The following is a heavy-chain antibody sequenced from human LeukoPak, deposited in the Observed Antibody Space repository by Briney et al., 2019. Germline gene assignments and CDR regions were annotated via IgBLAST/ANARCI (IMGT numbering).Heavy chain of an antibody. CDR1: GGSISSYY. Sequence: SETLSLTCTVSGGSISSYYWSWIRQPPGKGLEWIGYIYYSGSTNYNPSLKSRVTISVDTSKNQFSLKLSSVTAADTAVYYCARGDYDILTGPNAVSLWGQGTLVTVSS. J-gene: IGHJ4*02. D-gene: IGHD3-9*01. CDR3: ARGDYDILTGPNAVSL. V-gene: IGHV4-59*01. CDR2: IYYSGST.